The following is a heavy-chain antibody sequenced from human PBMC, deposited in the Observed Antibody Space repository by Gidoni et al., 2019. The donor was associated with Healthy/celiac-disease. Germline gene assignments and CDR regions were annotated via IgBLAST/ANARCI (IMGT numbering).Heavy chain of an antibody. V-gene: IGHV1-69*04. J-gene: IGHJ4*02. D-gene: IGHD5-12*01. CDR2: IIPILGIA. Sequence: QVQLVQSGAEVKKPGSSVKVSCTASGGTFSSYAISWVRQAPGQGLEWMGRIIPILGIANYARKFQGRVTITADKSTSTAYMELSSLRSEDTAVYYCAREMATSRPDYWGQGTLVTVSS. CDR3: AREMATSRPDY. CDR1: GGTFSSYA.